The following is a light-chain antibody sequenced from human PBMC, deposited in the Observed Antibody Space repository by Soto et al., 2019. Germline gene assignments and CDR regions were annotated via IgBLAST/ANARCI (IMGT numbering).Light chain of an antibody. CDR3: QQTSNAPLYT. Sequence: DIPLTQSPSSLSASVGDRVTITCRASQSVRNYLNWYQQKPGQAPKLLIYAASSLQSGVPSRFXGSGSGTDFILTISSLQPEDFATYYCQQTSNAPLYTFGQGTKLEI. V-gene: IGKV1-39*01. J-gene: IGKJ2*01. CDR1: QSVRNY. CDR2: AAS.